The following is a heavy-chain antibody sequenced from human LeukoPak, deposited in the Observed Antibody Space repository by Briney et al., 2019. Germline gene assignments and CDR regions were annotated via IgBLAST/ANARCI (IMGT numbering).Heavy chain of an antibody. CDR1: GGSISSYY. Sequence: SETLSLACTVSGGSISSYYWSWIRQPAGKGLEWIGRIYTSGSTNYNPSLKSRVTMSVDTSKNQFSLKLSSVTAADTAVYYCARDENSSGSFDYWGQGTLVTVSS. CDR2: IYTSGST. V-gene: IGHV4-4*07. D-gene: IGHD3-22*01. J-gene: IGHJ4*02. CDR3: ARDENSSGSFDY.